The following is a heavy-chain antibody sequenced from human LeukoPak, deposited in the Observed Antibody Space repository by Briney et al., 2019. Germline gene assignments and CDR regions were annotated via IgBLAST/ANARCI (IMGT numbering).Heavy chain of an antibody. J-gene: IGHJ4*02. CDR2: INHSGST. D-gene: IGHD3-22*01. CDR1: GGSFSGYY. V-gene: IGHV4-34*01. Sequence: SETLSLTCAVYGGSFSGYYWSWIRQPPGKGLEWIGEINHSGSTNYNPSLKSRVTISVDTSKNQFSLKLSSVTAADTAVYYCARDSHDSSGDLDYWGQGTLVTVSS. CDR3: ARDSHDSSGDLDY.